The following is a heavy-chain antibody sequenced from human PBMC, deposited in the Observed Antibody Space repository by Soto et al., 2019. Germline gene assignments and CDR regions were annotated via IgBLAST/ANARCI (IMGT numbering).Heavy chain of an antibody. CDR3: ASDIVVVPPGYGMDV. CDR2: IIPIFGTA. J-gene: IGHJ6*02. D-gene: IGHD2-2*01. CDR1: GGTFSSYA. V-gene: IGHV1-69*13. Sequence: SVKVSCNASGGTFSSYAISWVRQAPGQGLEWMGGIIPIFGTANYAQKFQGRVTITADESTSTAYMELSSLRSEDTAVYYCASDIVVVPPGYGMDVWGQGTTVTVSS.